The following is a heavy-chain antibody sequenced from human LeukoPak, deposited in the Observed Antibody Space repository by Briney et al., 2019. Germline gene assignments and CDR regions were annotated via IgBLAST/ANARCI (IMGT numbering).Heavy chain of an antibody. CDR1: GYTFTGYY. CDR2: INPNSGGT. CDR3: ARDGSSSSWYVYYYYYMDV. J-gene: IGHJ6*03. V-gene: IGHV1-2*02. D-gene: IGHD6-13*01. Sequence: GASVKVSCKASGYTFTGYYMHWVRQAPGQGLEWMGWINPNSGGTNYAQKFQGRVTMTRDTSISTAYMELSRLRSDDTAVYYCARDGSSSSWYVYYYYYMDVWGKGTTVTISS.